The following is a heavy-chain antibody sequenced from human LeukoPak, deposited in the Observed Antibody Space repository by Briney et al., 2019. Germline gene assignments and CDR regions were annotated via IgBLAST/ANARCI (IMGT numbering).Heavy chain of an antibody. V-gene: IGHV1-2*02. Sequence: AASVKVSCKASGYTFTGYYMHWVRQAPGQGLEWMGWINPNSGGTNYAQKFQGRVTMTRDTSINTAYMELSRLRPDDTAVYYCARGLPYNWNDGTLLDYWGQGTLVTVSS. CDR1: GYTFTGYY. CDR3: ARGLPYNWNDGTLLDY. CDR2: INPNSGGT. D-gene: IGHD1-1*01. J-gene: IGHJ4*02.